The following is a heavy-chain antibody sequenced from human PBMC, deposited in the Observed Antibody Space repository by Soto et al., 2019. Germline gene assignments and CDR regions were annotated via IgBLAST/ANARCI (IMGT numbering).Heavy chain of an antibody. J-gene: IGHJ6*02. CDR1: GYTFTGYY. CDR3: ARYYYDSSGYYYYYGMDV. Sequence: ASVKVSCKASGYTFTGYYMHWVRQAPGQGLEWMGWINPNSGGTNYAQKFQGRVTMTRDTSISTAYMELSSLRSEDTAVYYCARYYYDSSGYYYYYGMDVWGQGTTVTAP. D-gene: IGHD3-22*01. V-gene: IGHV1-2*02. CDR2: INPNSGGT.